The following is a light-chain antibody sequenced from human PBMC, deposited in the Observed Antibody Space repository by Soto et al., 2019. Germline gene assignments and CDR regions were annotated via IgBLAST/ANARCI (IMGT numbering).Light chain of an antibody. CDR2: GAS. V-gene: IGKV3-15*01. J-gene: IGKJ1*01. CDR1: QSVSSN. Sequence: EIVMTQSPATLSVSPGERATLSCRASQSVSSNLAWYQQKPGQAPRLLIYGASTRAAGIPARFNGSGSGTEFTLTISSLQSEDFAVYYCQHYSNWPPWTFGQGTKVEIK. CDR3: QHYSNWPPWT.